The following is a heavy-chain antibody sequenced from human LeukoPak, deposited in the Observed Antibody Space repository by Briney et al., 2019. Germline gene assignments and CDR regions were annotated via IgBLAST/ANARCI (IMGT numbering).Heavy chain of an antibody. V-gene: IGHV4-59*01. CDR2: IYYTGST. J-gene: IGHJ3*02. CDR3: ARVGFNDYGDYGNDAFDI. Sequence: SETLSLTCTVSGGSISRDYWSWIRQPPGKGLEWIGYIYYTGSTNYNPSLNSRVTISLETSKNQFSLNLSSVTAADTAVYYCARVGFNDYGDYGNDAFDIWGQGTMVTVSS. CDR1: GGSISRDY. D-gene: IGHD4-17*01.